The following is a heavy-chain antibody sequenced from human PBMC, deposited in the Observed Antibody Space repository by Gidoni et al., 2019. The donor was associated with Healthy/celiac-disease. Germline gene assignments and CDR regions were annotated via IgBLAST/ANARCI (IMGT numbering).Heavy chain of an antibody. CDR3: ARDPDEYSSSSLYYYYGMDV. V-gene: IGHV3-30*01. CDR2: ISYDGSNK. J-gene: IGHJ6*02. D-gene: IGHD6-6*01. Sequence: QVQLVESGGGVVQPGRSLRLSCAAPGFTFSSYAMHWVRQAPGKGLEWVAVISYDGSNKYYADSVKGRFTISRDNSKNTLYLQMNSLRAEDTAVYYCARDPDEYSSSSLYYYYGMDVWGQGTTVTVSS. CDR1: GFTFSSYA.